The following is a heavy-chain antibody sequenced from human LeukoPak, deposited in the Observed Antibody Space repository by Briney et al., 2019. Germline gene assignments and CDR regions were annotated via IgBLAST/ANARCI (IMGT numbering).Heavy chain of an antibody. Sequence: GGDLINSCATSGFTFDNYAMHWVQQAPGKSLESLPMISWNSGYIGYADSVKGRFTISRDNAKKSLDLQMNSLRAEDTAFYYCAKVRGTYSSGYFFDYSGQGTLVTVSS. CDR1: GFTFDNYA. J-gene: IGHJ4*02. CDR2: ISWNSGYI. V-gene: IGHV3-9*01. CDR3: AKVRGTYSSGYFFDY. D-gene: IGHD6-19*01.